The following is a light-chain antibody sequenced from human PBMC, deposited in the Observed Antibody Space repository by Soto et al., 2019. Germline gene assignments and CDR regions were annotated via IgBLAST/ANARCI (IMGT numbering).Light chain of an antibody. Sequence: DIQMTQSPSSLSASVGDGVTITCQASQDITNYLNWYQQKPGKSPKLLIFDEANLEAGVQSRFSGSGSGTEFTLTISSLQPEDMATYYCPQYENLPLTFGGGTKVE. CDR2: DEA. V-gene: IGKV1-33*01. CDR3: PQYENLPLT. CDR1: QDITNY. J-gene: IGKJ4*01.